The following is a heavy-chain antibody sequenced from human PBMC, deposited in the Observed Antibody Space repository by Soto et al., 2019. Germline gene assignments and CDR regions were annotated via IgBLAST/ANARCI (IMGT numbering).Heavy chain of an antibody. D-gene: IGHD1-26*01. Sequence: EVQLLESGGGLAQAGGSLRLSCAASGFNFRIYAMNWVRQAPGKGLEWVSVMIGDGTSWDYADSVRGRFTISRHNSKNMLDLQMNSLRAEDTAVYYCAKDLRPDGRYDLDYLGQGTLVTVSS. CDR3: AKDLRPDGRYDLDY. V-gene: IGHV3-23*01. J-gene: IGHJ4*02. CDR1: GFNFRIYA. CDR2: MIGDGTSW.